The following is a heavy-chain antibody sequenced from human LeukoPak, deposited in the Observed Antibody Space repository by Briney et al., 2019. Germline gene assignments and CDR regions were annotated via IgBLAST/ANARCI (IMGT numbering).Heavy chain of an antibody. CDR1: GGSFSGYY. V-gene: IGHV4-34*01. D-gene: IGHD4-17*01. Sequence: KPSETLSLTCAVYGGSFSGYYRSWIRQPPGKGLEWIGELNHSGSTNYNPSLKSRVTISVDTSKNQFSLKLSSVTAADTAVYYCARGPEGPATVTTYWFDPWGQGTLVTVSS. CDR3: ARGPEGPATVTTYWFDP. CDR2: LNHSGST. J-gene: IGHJ5*02.